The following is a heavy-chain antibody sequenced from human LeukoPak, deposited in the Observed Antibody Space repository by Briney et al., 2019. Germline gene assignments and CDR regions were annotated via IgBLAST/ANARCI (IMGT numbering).Heavy chain of an antibody. D-gene: IGHD2-2*01. Sequence: GGSLRLSCAASGFTFSSYAMSWVRQAPGKGLEWVAVISYDGSNKYYADSVKGRFTISRDNSKNTLYLQMNSLRAEDTAVYYCAKDLQGGLGCSSTSCYLGFGYWGQGTLVTVSS. J-gene: IGHJ4*02. CDR3: AKDLQGGLGCSSTSCYLGFGY. CDR1: GFTFSSYA. V-gene: IGHV3-30*18. CDR2: ISYDGSNK.